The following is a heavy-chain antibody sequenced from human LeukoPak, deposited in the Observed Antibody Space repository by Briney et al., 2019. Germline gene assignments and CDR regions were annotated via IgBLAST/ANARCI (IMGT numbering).Heavy chain of an antibody. J-gene: IGHJ3*02. Sequence: GASVKVSCKVSGYTLTELSMHWVRQAPGKGLEWMGGFDPEDGETIYAQKFQGRVTMTGDTATDTAYMELSSLRSEDTAVYYCATVVDYSTFDIWGQGTMVTVSS. V-gene: IGHV1-24*01. CDR2: FDPEDGET. D-gene: IGHD2-15*01. CDR1: GYTLTELS. CDR3: ATVVDYSTFDI.